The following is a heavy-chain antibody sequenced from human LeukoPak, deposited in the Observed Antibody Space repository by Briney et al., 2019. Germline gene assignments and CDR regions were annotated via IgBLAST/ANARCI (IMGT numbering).Heavy chain of an antibody. V-gene: IGHV3-9*01. J-gene: IGHJ4*02. CDR1: GFTFDDYA. CDR2: ISWNSGSI. CDR3: AKDAVYYYDSSGHFDY. Sequence: PGGSLRLSCAASGFTFDDYAMHWVRQAPGKGLEWVSGISWNSGSIGYADSVKGRFTISRDNAKNSLYLQMNSLRAEDTALYCCAKDAVYYYDSSGHFDYWGQGTLVTVSS. D-gene: IGHD3-22*01.